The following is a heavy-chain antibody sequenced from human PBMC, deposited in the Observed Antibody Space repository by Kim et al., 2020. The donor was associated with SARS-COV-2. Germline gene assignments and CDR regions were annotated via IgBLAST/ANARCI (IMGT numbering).Heavy chain of an antibody. Sequence: THSARSVKGRLTIAREDSKNTVYLRLTSLRVEDTALYYCAKDLWDYSGMDVWGQGTTVTVSS. J-gene: IGHJ6*02. D-gene: IGHD1-26*01. CDR3: AKDLWDYSGMDV. V-gene: IGHV3-23*01. CDR2: T.